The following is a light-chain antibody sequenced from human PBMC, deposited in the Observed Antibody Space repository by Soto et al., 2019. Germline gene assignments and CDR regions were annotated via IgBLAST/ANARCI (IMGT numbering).Light chain of an antibody. CDR1: QTVSNTY. CDR3: QQYGALPPT. CDR2: GAS. V-gene: IGKV3-20*01. J-gene: IGKJ4*01. Sequence: EIVLTQFPGALSLSPGERVTLSCRASQTVSNTYLAWYQQKSGQAPKFLIYGASNRATGIPDRFSGSGSGTYFTLTISRLEPEDFAVYYCQQYGALPPTFGGGTKVAIK.